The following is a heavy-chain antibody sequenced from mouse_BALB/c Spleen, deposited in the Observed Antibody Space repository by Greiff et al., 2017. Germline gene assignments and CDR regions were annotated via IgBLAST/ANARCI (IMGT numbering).Heavy chain of an antibody. CDR1: GYAFSSYW. D-gene: IGHD2-1*01. CDR2: IYPGDGDT. J-gene: IGHJ4*01. CDR3: ARMGYGNYEDY. Sequence: QVQLKESGAELVRPGSSVKISCKASGYAFSSYWMNWVKQRPGQGLEWIGQIYPGDGDTNYNGKFKGKATLTADKSSSTAYMQLSSLTSEDSAVYFGARMGYGNYEDYWGQGTSVTVSS. V-gene: IGHV1-80*01.